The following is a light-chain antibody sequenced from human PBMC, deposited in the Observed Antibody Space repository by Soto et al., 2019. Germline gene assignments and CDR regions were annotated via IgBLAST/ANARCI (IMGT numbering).Light chain of an antibody. CDR2: EAS. CDR3: QQRNSWPLT. V-gene: IGKV3-11*01. CDR1: QSIGSD. Sequence: EIVLTQSPATLSLSPGERVTLSCRASQSIGSDLAWYQQKPGQAPRLLIDEASSRASGIPARFSGSGSATDFTLSISSLQPEDVAVYYCQQRNSWPLTFGPGTKVEI. J-gene: IGKJ3*01.